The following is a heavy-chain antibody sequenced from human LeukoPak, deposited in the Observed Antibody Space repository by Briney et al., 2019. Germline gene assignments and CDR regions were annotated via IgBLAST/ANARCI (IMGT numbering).Heavy chain of an antibody. D-gene: IGHD5-24*01. CDR3: ARDDGDGYMYYFDY. CDR2: INSDGSIT. CDR1: GFTFSSYA. Sequence: GGSLRLSCAASGFTFSSYAMSWVRQAPGKGLEWVSVINSDGSITNYADSVKGRFTISRDNAKNTLHLQMNSLRVEDTALYYCARDDGDGYMYYFDYWGQGTLVTVSS. V-gene: IGHV3-74*01. J-gene: IGHJ4*02.